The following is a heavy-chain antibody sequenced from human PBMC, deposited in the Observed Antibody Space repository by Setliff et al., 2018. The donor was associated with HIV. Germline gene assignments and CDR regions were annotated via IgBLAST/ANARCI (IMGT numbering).Heavy chain of an antibody. CDR2: IHYSGSI. Sequence: SETLSLTCTVSGASISSNGYYWGWIRQPPGKGLEWIANIHYSGSIYYNPSPKSRVTISVDTSKNQFSLKLSSATAADTAVYYCARVSNILTGPLYFDYWGQGTQVTVSS. CDR3: ARVSNILTGPLYFDY. J-gene: IGHJ4*02. V-gene: IGHV4-39*07. D-gene: IGHD3-9*01. CDR1: GASISSNGYY.